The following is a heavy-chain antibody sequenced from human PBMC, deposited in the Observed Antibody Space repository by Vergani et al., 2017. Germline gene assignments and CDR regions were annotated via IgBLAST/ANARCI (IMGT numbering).Heavy chain of an antibody. J-gene: IGHJ5*02. D-gene: IGHD1/OR15-1a*01. V-gene: IGHV3-23*01. CDR1: GFTFSTYA. Sequence: EVQLLESGGGLVQPGGSLRLSCAASGFTFSTYAMSWVRQAPGKGLEWVSAMSGSGGTTYYADSLKGRFTISRDNSKNTLYLQMNRLRAEDTAVYYCAKAITRRTRSWFDPWGQGTLVTVSS. CDR3: AKAITRRTRSWFDP. CDR2: MSGSGGTT.